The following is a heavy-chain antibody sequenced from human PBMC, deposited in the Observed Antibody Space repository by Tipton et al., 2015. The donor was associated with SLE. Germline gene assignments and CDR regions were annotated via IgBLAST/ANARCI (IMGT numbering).Heavy chain of an antibody. CDR3: ARAPTMYYYYGMDV. V-gene: IGHV3-20*04. CDR2: VNWNAGSI. J-gene: IGHJ6*02. Sequence: SLRLSCAASGFSFDDYGMSWVRQAPGKGLAWVSGVNWNAGSIGYADSVKGRFTISRDNAKNSLYLQMNSLRAEDTALYYCARAPTMYYYYGMDVWCQGTTVTASS. D-gene: IGHD1/OR15-1a*01. CDR1: GFSFDDYG.